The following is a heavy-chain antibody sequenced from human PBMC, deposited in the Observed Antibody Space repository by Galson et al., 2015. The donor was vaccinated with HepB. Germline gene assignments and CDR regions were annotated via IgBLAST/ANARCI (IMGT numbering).Heavy chain of an antibody. J-gene: IGHJ4*02. V-gene: IGHV3-30*18. CDR3: ANRVRSGYLIDY. D-gene: IGHD3-22*01. CDR2: ISYDGSNK. CDR1: GFTFSSYG. Sequence: SLRLSCAASGFTFSSYGMHWVRQAPGKGLEWVAVISYDGSNKYYADSVKGRFTISRDNSKNTLYLQMNSLRAEDTAVYYCANRVRSGYLIDYWGQGTLVTVSS.